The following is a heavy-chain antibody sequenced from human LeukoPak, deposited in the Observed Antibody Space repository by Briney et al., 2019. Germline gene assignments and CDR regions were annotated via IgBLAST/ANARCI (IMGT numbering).Heavy chain of an antibody. J-gene: IGHJ4*02. Sequence: GGSLRLSCAASGFTFSSYEMNWVRQAPGKGLEWVSYISSSGSTIYYADSVKGRFTISRDNAKNSLYLQMNSLRAEDTAVYYCARKGRGDVSQWLVFDYWGQGTLVTVSS. CDR1: GFTFSSYE. CDR2: ISSSGSTI. D-gene: IGHD6-19*01. CDR3: ARKGRGDVSQWLVFDY. V-gene: IGHV3-48*03.